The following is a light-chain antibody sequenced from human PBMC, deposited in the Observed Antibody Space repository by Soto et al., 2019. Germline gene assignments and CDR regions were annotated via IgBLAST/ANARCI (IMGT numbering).Light chain of an antibody. CDR3: QQSYSTPHT. V-gene: IGKV1-39*01. CDR2: ATS. J-gene: IGKJ2*01. Sequence: DIRMTQSPSSLSASVGDGATITCRASETIGAFLNWYQQKPGKAPRLLIFATSSLPSGAPSRFSGSGSGTGFNLHIRRLQPEGFGTYYCQQSYSTPHTFGQGTRLEIK. CDR1: ETIGAF.